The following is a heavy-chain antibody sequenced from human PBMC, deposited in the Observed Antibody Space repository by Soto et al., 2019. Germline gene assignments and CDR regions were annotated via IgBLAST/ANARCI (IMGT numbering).Heavy chain of an antibody. V-gene: IGHV1-46*01. CDR1: GYTFTSYY. CDR3: ARDSYDFWSGCFASVGWFDP. Sequence: ASVKVSCKASGYTFTSYYMHWVRQAPGQGLEWMGIINPSGGSTSYAQKFQGRVTMTRDTSTSTVYMELSSLRSEDTAVYYCARDSYDFWSGCFASVGWFDPWGQGTLVTVSS. D-gene: IGHD3-3*01. CDR2: INPSGGST. J-gene: IGHJ5*02.